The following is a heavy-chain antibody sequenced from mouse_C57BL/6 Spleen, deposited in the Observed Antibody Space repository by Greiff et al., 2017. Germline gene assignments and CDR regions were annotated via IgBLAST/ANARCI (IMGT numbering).Heavy chain of an antibody. J-gene: IGHJ4*01. V-gene: IGHV5-17*01. CDR3: ARGRYYAMDY. CDR2: ISSGSSTI. Sequence: EVKLEESGGGLVKPGGSLKLSCAASGFTFSDYGMHWVRQAPEKGLEWVAYISSGSSTIYYADTVKGRFTISRDNAKNTLFLQMTSLRSEDTAMYYCARGRYYAMDYWGQGTSVTVSS. CDR1: GFTFSDYG.